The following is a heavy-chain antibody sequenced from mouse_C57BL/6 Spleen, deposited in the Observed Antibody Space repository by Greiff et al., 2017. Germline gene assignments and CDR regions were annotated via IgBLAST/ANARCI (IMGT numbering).Heavy chain of an antibody. CDR3: ARNVPLFAY. V-gene: IGHV5-17*01. Sequence: EVKLMESGGGLVKPGGSLKLSCAASGFTFSDYGMHWVRQAPEKGLEWVAYISSGSSTIYYADTVKSRFTISRDNAKNTLFLQMTSLRSEDTAMYYCARNVPLFAYWGQGTLVTVSA. CDR2: ISSGSSTI. CDR1: GFTFSDYG. J-gene: IGHJ3*01.